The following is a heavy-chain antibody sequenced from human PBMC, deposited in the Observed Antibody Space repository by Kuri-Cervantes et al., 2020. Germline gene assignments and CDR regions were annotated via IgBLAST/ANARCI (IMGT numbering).Heavy chain of an antibody. CDR1: GYTFTYRY. J-gene: IGHJ4*02. Sequence: SVKVSCKASGYTFTYRYLHWVRQAPGQALEWMGWITPFNGSTNYAQKFQDRVTITRDRSMSTAYMELSSLGSEDTAVYYCARAEPLLLWFGELLSPFDYWGQGTLVTVSS. CDR2: ITPFNGST. V-gene: IGHV1-45*02. D-gene: IGHD3-10*01. CDR3: ARAEPLLLWFGELLSPFDY.